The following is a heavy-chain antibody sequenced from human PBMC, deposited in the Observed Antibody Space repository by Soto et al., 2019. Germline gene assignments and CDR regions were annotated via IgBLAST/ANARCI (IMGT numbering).Heavy chain of an antibody. D-gene: IGHD3-10*01. CDR3: ARDPRFRGYPEYFQH. CDR2: ISAYNGNT. J-gene: IGHJ1*01. CDR1: GYTFTSYG. V-gene: IGHV1-18*01. Sequence: QVQLVQSGAEVKKPGASVKVSCKASGYTFTSYGISWVRQAPGQGLEWMGWISAYNGNTNYAQKLQGRVTMTTDTAXXTAYMELRSLRSDDTAVYYCARDPRFRGYPEYFQHWGQGTLVTVSS.